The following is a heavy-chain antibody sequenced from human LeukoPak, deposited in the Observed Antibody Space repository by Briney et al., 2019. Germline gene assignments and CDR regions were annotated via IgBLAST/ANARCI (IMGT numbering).Heavy chain of an antibody. CDR1: GFTFSSYA. CDR3: ARDEAGHSAAFDI. V-gene: IGHV3-30-3*01. Sequence: GRSLRLSCTASGFTFSSYAMHWVRQAPGKGLEWVAVISYDGSNKYYADSVKGRFTISRDNSKNTLYLQMNSLRAEDTAVYYCARDEAGHSAAFDIWGQGTIVTVSS. CDR2: ISYDGSNK. J-gene: IGHJ3*02.